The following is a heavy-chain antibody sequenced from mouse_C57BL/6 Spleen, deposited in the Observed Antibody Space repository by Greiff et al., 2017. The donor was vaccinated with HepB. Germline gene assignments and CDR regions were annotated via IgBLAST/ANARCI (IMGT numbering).Heavy chain of an antibody. V-gene: IGHV1-7*01. CDR2: INPSSGYT. CDR1: GYTFTSYW. CDR3: ARLEEGGYWYFDV. J-gene: IGHJ1*03. Sequence: VQLQQSGAELAKPGASVKLSCKASGYTFTSYWMHWVKQRPGQGLEWIGYINPSSGYTKYNQKFKDKATLTADKSSSTAYMQLGSLTYEDSAVYYCARLEEGGYWYFDVWGTGTTVTVSS.